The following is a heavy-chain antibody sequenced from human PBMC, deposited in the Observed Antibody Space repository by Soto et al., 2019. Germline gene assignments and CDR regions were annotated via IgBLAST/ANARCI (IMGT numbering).Heavy chain of an antibody. J-gene: IGHJ6*02. CDR3: ARGGHYCSGGSRYYYYYGMDV. Sequence: GGSLRLSCAASGFTVSSNYMSWVRQAPGKGLEWVSVIYSGGSTYYADSVKGRFTISRDNSKNTLYLQMNSLRAEDTAVYYCARGGHYCSGGSRYYYYYGMDVWGQGTTVTVSS. D-gene: IGHD2-15*01. CDR2: IYSGGST. V-gene: IGHV3-66*01. CDR1: GFTVSSNY.